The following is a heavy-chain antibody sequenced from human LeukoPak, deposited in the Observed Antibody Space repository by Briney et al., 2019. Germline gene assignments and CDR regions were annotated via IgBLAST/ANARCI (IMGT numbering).Heavy chain of an antibody. V-gene: IGHV4-38-2*01. Sequence: SETLSLTCAVSGYSISSGYYWGWIRQPPGKGLEWIGSIYHSGSTYYNPSLKSRVTISVDTSKTQFSLKLSSVTAADTAVYYCARHRSLDRGTTVLDYWGQGTLVTVSP. CDR1: GYSISSGYY. J-gene: IGHJ4*02. CDR2: IYHSGST. CDR3: ARHRSLDRGTTVLDY. D-gene: IGHD1-7*01.